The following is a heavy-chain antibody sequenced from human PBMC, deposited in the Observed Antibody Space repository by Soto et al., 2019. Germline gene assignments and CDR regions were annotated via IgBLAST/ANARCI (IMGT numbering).Heavy chain of an antibody. CDR2: INPSDGTA. D-gene: IGHD6-19*01. V-gene: IGHV1-46*01. CDR3: ARVQFASGGRYAGDY. J-gene: IGHJ4*02. Sequence: QVQLVQSGAEVKKPGASVKVSCKASGYTFTTYFMHWVRQAPGQGLEWMGIINPSDGTATYAQKFQGRVTMTRDTSTSTVYIELSSLRSEDTAVYYCARVQFASGGRYAGDYWGQGTLVTVSS. CDR1: GYTFTTYF.